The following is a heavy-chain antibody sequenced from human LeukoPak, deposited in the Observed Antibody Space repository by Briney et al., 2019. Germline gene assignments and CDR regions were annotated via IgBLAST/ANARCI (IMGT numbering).Heavy chain of an antibody. Sequence: PGGSLRLSCAASGFTFSSYAMHWVRQAPGKGLEYVSAISSNGGSTYYANSVKGRFTISRDNSKNTLYLQMGSLRAEDMAVYYCARENGLTMIRFDYWGQGTLVTVSS. D-gene: IGHD3-22*01. J-gene: IGHJ4*02. CDR3: ARENGLTMIRFDY. V-gene: IGHV3-64*01. CDR2: ISSNGGST. CDR1: GFTFSSYA.